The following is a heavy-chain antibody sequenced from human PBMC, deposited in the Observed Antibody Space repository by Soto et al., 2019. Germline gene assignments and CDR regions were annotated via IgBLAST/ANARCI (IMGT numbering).Heavy chain of an antibody. CDR1: GYSFSTYW. D-gene: IGHD6-19*01. CDR2: IYPNASDS. CDR3: ARLGWYPGDY. V-gene: IGHV5-51*01. Sequence: GESLKISCKGSGYSFSTYWIGWVRQMPGKGLDWMGIIYPNASDSRYSPPFQGQVTISADKSTSTAYLQWSSLKASDTAMYYCARLGWYPGDYWGQGTLVTVSS. J-gene: IGHJ4*02.